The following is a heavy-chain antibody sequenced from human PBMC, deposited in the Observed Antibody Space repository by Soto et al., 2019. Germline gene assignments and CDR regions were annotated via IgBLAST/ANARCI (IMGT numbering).Heavy chain of an antibody. CDR2: ISTYNGDT. CDR3: ARVGYYDSSGARNYHYYGMDV. V-gene: IGHV1-18*01. CDR1: GYTFTRSG. Sequence: ASVKVSCKASGYTFTRSGISWVRQALGQGLEWMGWISTYNGDTNYAQTFQGRVTMTTDTSTRTAYMDIRGLRSDDTAIYYCARVGYYDSSGARNYHYYGMDVWGQGTTVTVSS. D-gene: IGHD3-22*01. J-gene: IGHJ6*02.